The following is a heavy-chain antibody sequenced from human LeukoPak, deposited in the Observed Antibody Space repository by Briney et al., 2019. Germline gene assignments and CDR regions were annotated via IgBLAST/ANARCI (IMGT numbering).Heavy chain of an antibody. D-gene: IGHD3-3*01. CDR2: IRYDGSNK. J-gene: IGHJ1*01. V-gene: IGHV3-30*02. CDR3: ARPYDFWSGYPEYFQH. CDR1: GFTFSSYG. Sequence: PGGSLRLSCAASGFTFSSYGMHWVRQAPGKGLEWVAFIRYDGSNKYYADSVKGRFTISRDNSKNTLYPQMNSLRAEDTAVYYCARPYDFWSGYPEYFQHWGQGTLVTVSS.